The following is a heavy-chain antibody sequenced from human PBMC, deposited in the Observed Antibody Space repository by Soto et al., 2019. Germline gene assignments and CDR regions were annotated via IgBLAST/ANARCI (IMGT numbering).Heavy chain of an antibody. Sequence: QVQLQESGPGLVKPSETLSLTCTVSGGSISSYYWSWIRQPPGKGLEWIGYIYYSGSTNYNPSLKSRVTISVDTSKNQFSLKLSSVTAADTAVYYCARAPSSGYFTFHFDYWGQGTLVTVSS. D-gene: IGHD6-13*01. CDR3: ARAPSSGYFTFHFDY. J-gene: IGHJ4*02. CDR1: GGSISSYY. CDR2: IYYSGST. V-gene: IGHV4-59*01.